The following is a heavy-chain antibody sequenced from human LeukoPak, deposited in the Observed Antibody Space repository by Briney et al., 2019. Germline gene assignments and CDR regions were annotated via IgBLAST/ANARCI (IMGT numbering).Heavy chain of an antibody. CDR1: GFTFSSYD. Sequence: GGSLRLSCAASGFTFSSYDMHWVRQAPGKGLEWVSGISWNSGSIGYADSVKGRFTISRDNAKNSLYLQMNSLRAEDTALYYCAKGHSSGSYYFDYFDYWGQGTLVTVSS. D-gene: IGHD1-26*01. V-gene: IGHV3-9*01. J-gene: IGHJ4*02. CDR3: AKGHSSGSYYFDYFDY. CDR2: ISWNSGSI.